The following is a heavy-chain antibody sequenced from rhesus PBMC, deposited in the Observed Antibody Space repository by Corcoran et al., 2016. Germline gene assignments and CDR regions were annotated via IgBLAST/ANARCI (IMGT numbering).Heavy chain of an antibody. CDR2: ISNGGNST. J-gene: IGHJ4*01. D-gene: IGHD1-1*01. V-gene: IGHV3-178*01. CDR3: ARDRAGGFDY. Sequence: EVQLVESGGGLAKPGGSLRLSCAASGFTFRDYYMDWVRQAPGKGLEWVSFISNGGNSTWYADSVKGRFTISRENAKNTLYLQMNSLRTEDTAVYYCARDRAGGFDYWGQGVLVTVSS. CDR1: GFTFRDYY.